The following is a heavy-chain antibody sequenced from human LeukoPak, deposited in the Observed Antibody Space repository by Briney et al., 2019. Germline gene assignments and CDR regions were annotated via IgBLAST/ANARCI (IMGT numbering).Heavy chain of an antibody. Sequence: GASVKVSCKASGYTFTSYDINWVRQATGQGLEWMGWMNPNSGNTGYAQKFQGRITLTRDTSISTAYMELSSLTSEDTAVYYCARNVPRTGDFYYWGQGTLVTVSS. V-gene: IGHV1-8*01. CDR3: ARNVPRTGDFYY. J-gene: IGHJ4*02. D-gene: IGHD7-27*01. CDR1: GYTFTSYD. CDR2: MNPNSGNT.